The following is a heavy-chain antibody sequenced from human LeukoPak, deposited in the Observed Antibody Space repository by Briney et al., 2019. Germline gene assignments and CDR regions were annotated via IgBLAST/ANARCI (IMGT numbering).Heavy chain of an antibody. CDR3: ARDEIDELLTGWGGMDV. D-gene: IGHD5-24*01. CDR1: GGSISSYY. Sequence: PSETLSLTCTVSGGSISSYYWSWIRQPPGKGLEWIGNIYYSGTTYYNPSLRSRVTISVDTSKNQFSLQVTSVTAADTAVYYCARDEIDELLTGWGGMDVWGQGTTVTVSS. CDR2: IYYSGTT. V-gene: IGHV4-59*04. J-gene: IGHJ6*02.